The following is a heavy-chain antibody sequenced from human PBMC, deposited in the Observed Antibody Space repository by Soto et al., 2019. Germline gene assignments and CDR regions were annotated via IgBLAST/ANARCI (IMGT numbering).Heavy chain of an antibody. CDR2: MNPNSGNT. CDR3: ARVGYDFWSGYDWFDP. Sequence: ASVQVSCKASGYTFTSYDSNWVRQATGQGLEWMGWMNPNSGNTGYAQKFQGRGTMTRNTSISTAYMELSSLRSEDTAVYYCARVGYDFWSGYDWFDPWGQGTLVTVSS. V-gene: IGHV1-8*01. J-gene: IGHJ5*02. CDR1: GYTFTSYD. D-gene: IGHD3-3*01.